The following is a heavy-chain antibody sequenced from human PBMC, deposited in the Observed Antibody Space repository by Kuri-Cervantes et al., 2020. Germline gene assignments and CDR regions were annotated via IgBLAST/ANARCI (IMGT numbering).Heavy chain of an antibody. Sequence: ASVKVSCKASGYTFTSYAMHWVRQAPGQRLEWMGWINAGTGNTKYSQKFQGRVTMTRDTSTSTVYMELSSLRSEDTAVYYCARDAILAYCGGDGYSGAFDIWGQGTMVTVSS. J-gene: IGHJ3*02. V-gene: IGHV1-3*01. CDR1: GYTFTSYA. CDR3: ARDAILAYCGGDGYSGAFDI. D-gene: IGHD2-21*02. CDR2: INAGTGNT.